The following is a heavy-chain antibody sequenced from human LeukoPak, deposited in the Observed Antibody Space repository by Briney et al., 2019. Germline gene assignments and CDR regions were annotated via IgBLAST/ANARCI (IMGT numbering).Heavy chain of an antibody. CDR2: IKSDGGT. J-gene: IGHJ1*01. Sequence: SLTLSCAASGFTFSTYWMHWVRQAPGKGLVWVSRIKSDGGTNYADSVKGRFTISRDNAKKTVSLQMNSLRPEDTGVYYCARAPSEIGGYYPEYFRHWGQG. D-gene: IGHD3-22*01. CDR3: ARAPSEIGGYYPEYFRH. CDR1: GFTFSTYW. V-gene: IGHV3-74*01.